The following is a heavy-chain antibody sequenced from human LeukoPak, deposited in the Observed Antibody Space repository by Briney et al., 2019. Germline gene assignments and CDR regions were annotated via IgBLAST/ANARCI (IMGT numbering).Heavy chain of an antibody. CDR1: GFTFSSYS. V-gene: IGHV3-21*01. J-gene: IGHJ4*02. Sequence: GRSLRLSCAASGFTFSSYSMNWVRQAPGKGLEWVSSISSRSSYIYYADSVKGRFTISRDNAKNSLYLQMNSLRAEVTAVYYCARAGGEYNWNYIDYWGQGTLVTVSS. CDR2: ISSRSSYI. D-gene: IGHD1-20*01. CDR3: ARAGGEYNWNYIDY.